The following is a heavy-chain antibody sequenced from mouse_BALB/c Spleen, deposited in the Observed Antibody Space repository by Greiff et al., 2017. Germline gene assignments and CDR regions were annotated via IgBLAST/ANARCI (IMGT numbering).Heavy chain of an antibody. V-gene: IGHV1-5*01. CDR2: IYPGNSDT. Sequence: VQLQQSGTVLARPGASVKMSCKASGYTFTSYWMHWVKQRPGQGLEWIGAIYPGNSDTSYNQKFKGKAKLTAVTSTSTAYMELSSLTNEDSAVYYCTRSLITTVGFDYWGQGTTLTVSS. J-gene: IGHJ2*01. CDR1: GYTFTSYW. D-gene: IGHD1-1*01. CDR3: TRSLITTVGFDY.